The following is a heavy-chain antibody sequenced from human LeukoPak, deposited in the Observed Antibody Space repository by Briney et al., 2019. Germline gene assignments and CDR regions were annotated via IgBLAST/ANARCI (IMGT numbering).Heavy chain of an antibody. CDR1: GGTFSSYA. D-gene: IGHD5-18*01. J-gene: IGHJ6*03. V-gene: IGHV1-69*06. Sequence: SVKVSCKASGGTFSSYAISWVRQAPGQGLESMGGIIPIFGTANYAQKFQGRVTITADKSTSTAYMELSSLRSEDTAVSYCAKNAGVQLWLRYYYYYMDVWGKGTTVTVSS. CDR2: IIPIFGTA. CDR3: AKNAGVQLWLRYYYYYMDV.